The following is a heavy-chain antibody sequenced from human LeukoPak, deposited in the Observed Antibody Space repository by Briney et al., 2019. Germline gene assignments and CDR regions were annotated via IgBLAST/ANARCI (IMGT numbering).Heavy chain of an antibody. J-gene: IGHJ4*01. CDR2: IRQDGSEK. Sequence: GGSLRLSCAVSGFTFTDFWMNWVRQAPGKGPEWVASIRQDGSEKTYVDSVKGRFTISRDNTKNSLSLQLNGLRAEDTAVYYCARDGTAPGLYFDLGGQGTLVTVS. D-gene: IGHD6-13*01. CDR1: GFTFTDFW. CDR3: ARDGTAPGLYFDL. V-gene: IGHV3-7*01.